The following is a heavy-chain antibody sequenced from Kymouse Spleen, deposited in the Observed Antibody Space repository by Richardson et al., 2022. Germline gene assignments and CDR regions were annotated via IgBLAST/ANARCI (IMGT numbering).Heavy chain of an antibody. V-gene: IGHV4-34*01. J-gene: IGHJ4*02. Sequence: QVQLQQWGAGLLKPSETLSLTCAVYGGSFSGYYWSWIRQPPGKGLEWIGEINHSGSTNYNPSLKSRVTISVDTSKNQFSLKLSSVTAADTAVYYCARGRIAAAGPGTFFDYWGQGTLVTVSS. D-gene: IGHD6-13*01. CDR3: ARGRIAAAGPGTFFDY. CDR2: INHSGST. CDR1: GGSFSGYY.